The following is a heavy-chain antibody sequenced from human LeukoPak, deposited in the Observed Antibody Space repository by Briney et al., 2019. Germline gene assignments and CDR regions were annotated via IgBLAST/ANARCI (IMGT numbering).Heavy chain of an antibody. CDR3: TCDESGYSYVPDY. CDR2: IRSKAYGGTA. J-gene: IGHJ4*02. D-gene: IGHD5-18*01. V-gene: IGHV3-49*04. Sequence: GGSLRLSCTASGFTFGDYAMSWVRQAPGKGLEWVGFIRSKAYGGTAEYAASVKGRFTISRDDSKSIAYLQMNSLKTEDTAVYYCTCDESGYSYVPDYWGQGTLVTVSS. CDR1: GFTFGDYA.